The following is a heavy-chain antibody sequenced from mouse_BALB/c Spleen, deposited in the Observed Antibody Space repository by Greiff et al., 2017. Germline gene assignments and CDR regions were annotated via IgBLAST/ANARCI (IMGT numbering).Heavy chain of an antibody. CDR2: INSNGGST. Sequence: EVQLVESGGGLVQPGGSLKLSCAASGFTFSSYGMSWVRQTPDKRLELVATINSNGGSTYYPDSVKGRFTISRDNAKNTLYLQMSSLKSEDTAVYYCARGGPLGYFDVWGAGTTVTVSS. D-gene: IGHD2-10*02. CDR1: GFTFSSYG. V-gene: IGHV5-6-3*01. CDR3: ARGGPLGYFDV. J-gene: IGHJ1*01.